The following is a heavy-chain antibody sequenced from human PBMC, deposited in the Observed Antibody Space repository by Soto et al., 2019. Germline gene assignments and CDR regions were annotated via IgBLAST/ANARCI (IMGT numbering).Heavy chain of an antibody. D-gene: IGHD6-6*01. V-gene: IGHV3-23*01. CDR1: GFTFSSYA. J-gene: IGHJ6*03. CDR3: GKRTYSSSSSPHNYYYMDV. Sequence: PGGSLRLSCAASGFTFSSYAMSWVRQAPGKGLEWVSAISGSGGSTYYADSVKGRFTISRHNSKNTLYLQMNSLRAEDTAVYYWGKRTYSSSSSPHNYYYMDVWGKGTRVTVSS. CDR2: ISGSGGST.